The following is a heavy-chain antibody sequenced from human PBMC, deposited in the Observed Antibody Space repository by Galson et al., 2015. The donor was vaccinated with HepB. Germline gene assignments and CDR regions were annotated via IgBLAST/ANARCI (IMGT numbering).Heavy chain of an antibody. CDR2: IIPIFGTA. J-gene: IGHJ4*02. CDR3: ARGTAGYSSRPFDY. Sequence: SVKVSCKASGGTFSSYAISWVRQAPGQGLEWMGGIIPIFGTANYAQKFQGRVTITADESTSTAYMELSSLRSEDTAVYYCARGTAGYSSRPFDYWGQGTLVTVSS. CDR1: GGTFSSYA. V-gene: IGHV1-69*13. D-gene: IGHD6-13*01.